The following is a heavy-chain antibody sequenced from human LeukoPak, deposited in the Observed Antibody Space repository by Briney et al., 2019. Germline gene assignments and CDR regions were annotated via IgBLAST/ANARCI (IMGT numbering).Heavy chain of an antibody. Sequence: GGSLRLSCAASGFTFSSYWMNWVRQAPGKGLEWVANIKQDGSEKYYVDSVKGRFTISRDNAKNSLYLQMNSLRAEDTAVYYCARFLQDGYNCFDIWGQGTMVTVSS. V-gene: IGHV3-7*01. CDR3: ARFLQDGYNCFDI. D-gene: IGHD5-24*01. CDR1: GFTFSSYW. CDR2: IKQDGSEK. J-gene: IGHJ3*02.